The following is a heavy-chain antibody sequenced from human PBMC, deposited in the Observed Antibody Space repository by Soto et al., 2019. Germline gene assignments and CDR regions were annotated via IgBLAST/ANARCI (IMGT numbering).Heavy chain of an antibody. Sequence: QVQLQQWGAGLLKPSETLSLTCAVYGGSFSGYQWSWIRQTPGKGLEWIGEINDSGNINYNPSFKIRVTILLDTPKKQISLKLSSVTAADSAVYYCARGLILWFGELSRRGGYYYYMDVWGKGTTVTVSS. D-gene: IGHD3-10*01. CDR3: ARGLILWFGELSRRGGYYYYMDV. J-gene: IGHJ6*03. V-gene: IGHV4-34*01. CDR2: INDSGNI. CDR1: GGSFSGYQ.